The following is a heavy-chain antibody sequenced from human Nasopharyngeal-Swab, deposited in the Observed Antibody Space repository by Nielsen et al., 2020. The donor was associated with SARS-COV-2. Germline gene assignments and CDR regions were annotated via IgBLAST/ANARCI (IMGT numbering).Heavy chain of an antibody. V-gene: IGHV1-18*01. CDR3: ARDDFWSGYPLYNWFDP. CDR2: ISAYNGNT. CDR1: GYTFTSSG. D-gene: IGHD3-3*01. J-gene: IGHJ5*02. Sequence: ASVKVSCKASGYTFTSSGISWVRQAPGQGLEWMGWISAYNGNTNYAQKLQGRVTMTTNTSTSTAYMELRSLRSDDTAVYYCARDDFWSGYPLYNWFDPWGQGTLVTVSS.